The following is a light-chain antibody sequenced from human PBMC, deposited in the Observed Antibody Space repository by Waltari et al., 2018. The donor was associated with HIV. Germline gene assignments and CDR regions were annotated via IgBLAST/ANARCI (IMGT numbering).Light chain of an antibody. J-gene: IGLJ1*01. V-gene: IGLV2-14*03. CDR1: ISDFGSYDY. CDR3: CSYSGSSTLWV. Sequence: SALTQPASVSGSPGQSITISCTGSISDFGSYDYVPWYQPHPGEAPKLIIYDVSRRPSGVSHRFSGSKSVNTASLTISGLQAEDEAHYYCCSYSGSSTLWVFGAGTTVTVL. CDR2: DVS.